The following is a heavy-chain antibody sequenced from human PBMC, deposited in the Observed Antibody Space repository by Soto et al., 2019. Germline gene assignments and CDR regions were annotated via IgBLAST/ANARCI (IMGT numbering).Heavy chain of an antibody. CDR1: GGSIRSGGHY. Sequence: QMQLQESGPGLVKPSQTLSLTCTVSGGSIRSGGHYWTWIRQLPGQGLEWIGYIYYSGRTYYSPSLQSRLTISVDTSQNPFSLRLTSVTAADTAVYYCVVGFEDVVGGQLDYWGQGALVTVSS. J-gene: IGHJ4*02. D-gene: IGHD2-15*01. CDR3: VVGFEDVVGGQLDY. CDR2: IYYSGRT. V-gene: IGHV4-31*03.